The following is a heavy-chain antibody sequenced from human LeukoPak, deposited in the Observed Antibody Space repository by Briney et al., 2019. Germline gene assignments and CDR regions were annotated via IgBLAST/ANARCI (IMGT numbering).Heavy chain of an antibody. J-gene: IGHJ2*01. V-gene: IGHV4-30-4*01. CDR1: GGSISSGDYY. CDR3: ARTSSGWLPGYFDL. D-gene: IGHD6-19*01. Sequence: SETLSFTCTVSGGSISSGDYYWSWIRQPPGKGLEWIGYIYYSGSTYNNPSLKSRVTISVDTSKNQFSLKLSSVTAADTAVYYCARTSSGWLPGYFDLSGRGTLVTVSS. CDR2: IYYSGST.